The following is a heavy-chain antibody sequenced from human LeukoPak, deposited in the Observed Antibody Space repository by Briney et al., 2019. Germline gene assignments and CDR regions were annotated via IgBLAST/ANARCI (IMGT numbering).Heavy chain of an antibody. CDR2: ITSSSSYI. D-gene: IGHD3-22*01. CDR3: ARDVVFYYFDSSGYFGAFDI. CDR1: GFTFSSYS. V-gene: IGHV3-21*01. Sequence: KAGGSLRLSCAASGFTFSSYSMTWVRQAPGKGLEWVSSITSSSSYIHYADSVKGRFTISRDNAKNSLYLQMNNLRAEDTAVYYCARDVVFYYFDSSGYFGAFDIWGQGTMVTVSS. J-gene: IGHJ3*02.